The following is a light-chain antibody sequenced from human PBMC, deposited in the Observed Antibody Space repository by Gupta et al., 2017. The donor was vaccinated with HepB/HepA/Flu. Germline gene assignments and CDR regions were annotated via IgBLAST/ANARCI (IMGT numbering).Light chain of an antibody. J-gene: IGKJ1*01. V-gene: IGKV1-39*01. CDR3: RQKDCCSRT. CDR2: DAS. CDR1: HSISNF. Sequence: DIQVTQSPSSLSASVGDRITITCRASHSISNFLSWYQQKPGKAPNLLIYDASSLQGGVPSRFSGSGSGTDFAHTISRRQPEDYATYCCRQKDCCSRTFGQGTKVEIK.